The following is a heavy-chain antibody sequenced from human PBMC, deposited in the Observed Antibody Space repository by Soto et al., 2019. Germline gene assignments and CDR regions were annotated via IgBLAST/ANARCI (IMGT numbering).Heavy chain of an antibody. CDR2: IKRDGIEK. Sequence: EMQLVESGGGLVQPGGSLRLSCAASGFTFSNYWMTWVRQAPGKGLQWVANIKRDGIEKHYVDSVKGRFTVSRDNAKDSLYLQIDSLRGEDTAVYYCARVRKQLVREQAYDVWGQGTMVTVAA. V-gene: IGHV3-7*01. J-gene: IGHJ3*01. CDR1: GFTFSNYW. D-gene: IGHD6-13*01. CDR3: ARVRKQLVREQAYDV.